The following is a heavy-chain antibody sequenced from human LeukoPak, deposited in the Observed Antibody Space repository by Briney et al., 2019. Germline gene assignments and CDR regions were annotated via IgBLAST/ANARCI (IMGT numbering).Heavy chain of an antibody. D-gene: IGHD3-3*01. V-gene: IGHV1-3*03. CDR3: ARDKSGYYLFDP. Sequence: ASVKVSCKASGYTFTSYAMHWVRQAPGQRLEWMGWINAGNGNTKYSQEFQGRVTITRDTSASTAYMELSSLRSEDMAVYYCARDKSGYYLFDPWGQGTLVTVSP. CDR2: INAGNGNT. J-gene: IGHJ5*02. CDR1: GYTFTSYA.